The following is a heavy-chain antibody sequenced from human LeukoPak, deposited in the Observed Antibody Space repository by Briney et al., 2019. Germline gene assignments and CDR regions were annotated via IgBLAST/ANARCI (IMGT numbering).Heavy chain of an antibody. D-gene: IGHD6-13*01. CDR1: GFTFDDYA. V-gene: IGHV3-9*01. J-gene: IGHJ4*02. CDR2: ISWNSGSI. Sequence: GGSLRLSCAASGFTFDDYAMHWVRQAPGKGLEWVSGISWNSGSIGYADSVKGRFTISRDNAKNSLYLQMNSPRAEDTALYYCAKASGSSSWYVFDYWGQGTLVTVSS. CDR3: AKASGSSSWYVFDY.